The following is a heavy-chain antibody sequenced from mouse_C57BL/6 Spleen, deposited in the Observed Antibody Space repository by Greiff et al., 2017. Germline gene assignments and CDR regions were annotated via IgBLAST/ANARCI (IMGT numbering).Heavy chain of an antibody. V-gene: IGHV3-1*01. CDR3: ARGELTGTAWFAY. CDR1: GYSITSGYD. Sequence: EVQGVESGPGMVKPSQSLSLTCNVTGYSITSGYDWHWIRHFPGNKLEWMGYISYSGSTNYNPSLKSRISITHDTSKNHFFLKLNSVTTEDTATYYCARGELTGTAWFAYWGQGTLVTVS. CDR2: ISYSGST. J-gene: IGHJ3*01. D-gene: IGHD4-1*01.